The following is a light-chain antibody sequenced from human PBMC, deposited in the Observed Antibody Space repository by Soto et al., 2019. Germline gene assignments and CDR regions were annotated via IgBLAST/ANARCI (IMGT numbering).Light chain of an antibody. CDR3: QQYNNGPPIT. Sequence: EFVLTQSPGTLSLSPGERATLSCRASQSVSSNLAWYQQKTGQAPRLLIYAASTRATGIPARFSGSGSGTEFSLTISSLQSEDFAIYYCQQYNNGPPITFGQGTRLEN. CDR2: AAS. V-gene: IGKV3-15*01. J-gene: IGKJ5*01. CDR1: QSVSSN.